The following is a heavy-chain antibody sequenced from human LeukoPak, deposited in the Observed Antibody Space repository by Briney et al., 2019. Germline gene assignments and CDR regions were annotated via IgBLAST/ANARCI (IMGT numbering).Heavy chain of an antibody. J-gene: IGHJ3*02. CDR2: ISWNSGSI. CDR1: GFTFDDYA. Sequence: GRSLRLSCAASGFTFDDYAMHRVRQAPGKGLEWVSGISWNSGSIGYADSVKGRFTISRDNAKNSLYLQMNSLRAEDMALYYCAKDKGSSGWYYAFDIWGQGTMVTVSS. V-gene: IGHV3-9*03. D-gene: IGHD6-19*01. CDR3: AKDKGSSGWYYAFDI.